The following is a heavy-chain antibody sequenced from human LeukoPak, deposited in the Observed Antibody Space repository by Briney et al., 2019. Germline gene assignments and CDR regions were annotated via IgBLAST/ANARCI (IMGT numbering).Heavy chain of an antibody. J-gene: IGHJ6*03. CDR1: GFTFSTYA. Sequence: GSLRLSCAASGFTFSTYAMSWVRQAPGKGLEWVSAISSSGGSTYYADSVKGRFTISRDNSKNTLYLQMNSLRAEDTAVYYCARSRAYSSSPLYYYYYMDVWGKGTTVTVSS. CDR2: ISSSGGST. D-gene: IGHD6-6*01. CDR3: ARSRAYSSSPLYYYYYMDV. V-gene: IGHV3-23*01.